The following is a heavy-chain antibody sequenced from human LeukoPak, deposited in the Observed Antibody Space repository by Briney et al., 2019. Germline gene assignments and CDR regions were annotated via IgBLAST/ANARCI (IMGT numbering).Heavy chain of an antibody. CDR3: AIRATSYYDFWSGYSPFDY. CDR1: GYTFTGYY. Sequence: ASVKVSCKASGYTFTGYYIHWVRQAPGQGLEWMGWINPNSGGTNYAQKFQGRVTMTRDTSISTAYMELSRLRSDDTAVYYCAIRATSYYDFWSGYSPFDYWGQGTLVTVSS. D-gene: IGHD3-3*01. J-gene: IGHJ4*02. CDR2: INPNSGGT. V-gene: IGHV1-2*02.